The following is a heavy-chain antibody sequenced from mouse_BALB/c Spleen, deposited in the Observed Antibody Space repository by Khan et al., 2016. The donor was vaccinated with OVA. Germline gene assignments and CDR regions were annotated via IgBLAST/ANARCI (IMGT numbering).Heavy chain of an antibody. D-gene: IGHD1-1*01. CDR1: GYSITSGYA. V-gene: IGHV3-2*02. Sequence: EVQLQESGPGLVKPSQSLSLTCTVTGYSITSGYAWNWIRQLPGNKLEWMGYISYSGGTSYNPSLKSRISITRDTSKNQFFLQLNPVTTEDTATYYCARANYYWYCFDYWGQGTTLTVSS. J-gene: IGHJ2*01. CDR2: ISYSGGT. CDR3: ARANYYWYCFDY.